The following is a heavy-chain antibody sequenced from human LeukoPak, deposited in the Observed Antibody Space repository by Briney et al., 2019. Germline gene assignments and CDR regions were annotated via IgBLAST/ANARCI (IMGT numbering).Heavy chain of an antibody. V-gene: IGHV3-7*04. CDR2: IKEDGSEK. CDR1: GHTFRSYR. Sequence: GGSLKHSCAASGHTFRSYRVSLGRQAPGKGLEWVANIKEDGSEKYYVDSVKGRFTIPRDNAKRSLDLLMNRLRAEDTAVYYCSRTYRDKSGPDLWGQGTLVTVSP. J-gene: IGHJ4*02. CDR3: SRTYRDKSGPDL. D-gene: IGHD3-10*01.